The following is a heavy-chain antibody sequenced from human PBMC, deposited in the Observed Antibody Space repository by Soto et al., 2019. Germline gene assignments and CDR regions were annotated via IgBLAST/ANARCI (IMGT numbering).Heavy chain of an antibody. J-gene: IGHJ5*02. CDR3: AAVRVYWFAP. Sequence: SETLSLTCTVSGGCVSSNYWGWIRQPPGKGLEWIGEIYYSGSTNYNPSLKSRVTISVDTSKNQFSLKLSSVTAADTAVYYCAAVRVYWFAPWGQGTLVTVSS. D-gene: IGHD3-10*01. CDR2: IYYSGST. CDR1: GGCVSSNY. V-gene: IGHV4-59*02.